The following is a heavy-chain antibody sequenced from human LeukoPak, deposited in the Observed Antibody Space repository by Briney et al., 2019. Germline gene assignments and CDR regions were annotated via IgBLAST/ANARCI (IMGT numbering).Heavy chain of an antibody. CDR1: GGSISSNNW. D-gene: IGHD3-9*01. J-gene: IGHJ6*02. V-gene: IGHV4-4*02. CDR3: ARGGRGSYDILTGYYPRLYYGMDV. Sequence: PSGTLSLTCAVSGGSISSNNWWGWVRQPPGKGLEWIGEIYHSGSPNYNPSLKSRVTISVDKSRNHFSLNLSSVTAADTAVYYCARGGRGSYDILTGYYPRLYYGMDVWGQGTTVTVSS. CDR2: IYHSGSP.